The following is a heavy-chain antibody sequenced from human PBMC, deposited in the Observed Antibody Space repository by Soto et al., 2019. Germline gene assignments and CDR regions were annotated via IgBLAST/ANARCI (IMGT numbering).Heavy chain of an antibody. D-gene: IGHD2-15*01. V-gene: IGHV2-5*02. Sequence: QITLKESGPTLVKPTQTLTVTCTFSGFSLSTSGVGVAWIRQPPGKALEWLALIYWDGDKRYSPFLKSRLTIPKDTSENQVVLTLTNMDPVDTATYYGAHKGGRGAGMDVWGQGTTVTVSS. CDR3: AHKGGRGAGMDV. CDR2: IYWDGDK. J-gene: IGHJ6*02. CDR1: GFSLSTSGVG.